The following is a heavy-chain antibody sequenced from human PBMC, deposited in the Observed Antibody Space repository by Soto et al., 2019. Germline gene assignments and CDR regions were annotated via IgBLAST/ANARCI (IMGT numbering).Heavy chain of an antibody. V-gene: IGHV3-48*02. J-gene: IGHJ4*02. CDR3: ERLPKGSMVTS. CDR2: ITSSGDSI. CDR1: GFRFGEHS. D-gene: IGHD2-21*02. Sequence: GGSLRLSCAASGFRFGEHSMNWVRQAPGKGLEWLSYITSSGDSIYYADSVKGRFTVSRDNAKNSLFLHMNSLRDDDTAVYYCERLPKGSMVTSWGQGTLVTVSS.